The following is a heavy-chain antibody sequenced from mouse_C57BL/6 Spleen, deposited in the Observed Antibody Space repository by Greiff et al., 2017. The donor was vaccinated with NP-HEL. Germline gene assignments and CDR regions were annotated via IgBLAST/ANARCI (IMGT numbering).Heavy chain of an antibody. J-gene: IGHJ1*03. CDR1: GFTFSDYG. Sequence: EVKLMESGGGLVKPGGSLKLSCAASGFTFSDYGMHWVRLAPEKGLEWVAYISSGSSTIYYADTVKGRFTISRDNAKNTLFLQMTSLRSEDTAMYYCARRATVVATDWYFDVWGTGTTVTVSS. CDR3: ARRATVVATDWYFDV. D-gene: IGHD1-1*01. V-gene: IGHV5-17*01. CDR2: ISSGSSTI.